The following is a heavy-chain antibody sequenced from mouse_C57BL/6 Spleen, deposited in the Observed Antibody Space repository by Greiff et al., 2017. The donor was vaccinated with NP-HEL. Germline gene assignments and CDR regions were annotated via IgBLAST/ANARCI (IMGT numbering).Heavy chain of an antibody. Sequence: VKLMESGPGLVAPSQSLSITCTVSGFSLTSYAISWVRQPPGKGLEWLGVIWTGGGTNYNSAHKTSLSISKDNSKSQVFLKMNSLQTDDTARYYCARNNGYYDYWGQGTTLTVSS. CDR1: GFSLTSYA. D-gene: IGHD2-3*01. V-gene: IGHV2-9-1*01. J-gene: IGHJ2*01. CDR3: ARNNGYYDY. CDR2: IWTGGGT.